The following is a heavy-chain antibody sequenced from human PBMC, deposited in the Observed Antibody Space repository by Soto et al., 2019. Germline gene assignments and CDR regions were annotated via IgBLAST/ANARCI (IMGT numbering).Heavy chain of an antibody. CDR1: GFTFSSYS. Sequence: GGSLRLSCAASGFTFSSYSMNWVRQAPGKGLEWVSSISSSSSYIYYADSVKGRFTISRDNAKNSLYLQMNSLRAEDTAVYYCAREPQGVYYYGSGSYYYYYGIDVWGQGTTVTVSS. J-gene: IGHJ6*02. CDR3: AREPQGVYYYGSGSYYYYYGIDV. V-gene: IGHV3-21*01. CDR2: ISSSSSYI. D-gene: IGHD3-10*01.